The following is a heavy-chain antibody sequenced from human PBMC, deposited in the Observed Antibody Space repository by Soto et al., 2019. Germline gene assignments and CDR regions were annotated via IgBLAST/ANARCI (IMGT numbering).Heavy chain of an antibody. D-gene: IGHD3-22*01. Sequence: PSETLSLTCNVSGDSISNSNYYWGWIRQPPGKGLEWIGSIYYTGNTYYNPSLKRRVTISVDTSKNQFSLKLDSVTAADTAVYFCERHSIWLLLSDYWGQGSLVTVSS. CDR1: GDSISNSNYY. CDR2: IYYTGNT. J-gene: IGHJ4*02. CDR3: ERHSIWLLLSDY. V-gene: IGHV4-39*01.